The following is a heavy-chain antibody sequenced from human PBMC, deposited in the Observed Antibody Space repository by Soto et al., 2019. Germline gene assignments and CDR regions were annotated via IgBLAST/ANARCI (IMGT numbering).Heavy chain of an antibody. J-gene: IGHJ5*01. CDR1: GDSMSSGDYY. D-gene: IGHD4-17*01. CDR2: ISSRGTV. Sequence: QVQLQESGPGLVKPLQTLSLTCNVSGDSMSSGDYYWSWIRQPPGKGLEWLADISSRGTVYYTPSLKGRHTISMVTSKNQFSLRLRSVTAADTAVYFCARGRTVSSRLIDSWGHGTLVTVSS. CDR3: ARGRTVSSRLIDS. V-gene: IGHV4-30-4*01.